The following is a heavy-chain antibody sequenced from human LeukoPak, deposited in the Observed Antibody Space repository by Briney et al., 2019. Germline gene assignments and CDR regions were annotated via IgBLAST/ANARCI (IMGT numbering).Heavy chain of an antibody. CDR2: ISTTCDT. Sequence: PGGSLRLSCAASGFAFSAYDMHWVRHATGKALEWVSAISTTCDTYYPGAVKGRFAISRENAKSSLYLQINILRAEDTAVYYCARGRSGSYFDSWGQGTLVAVSS. V-gene: IGHV3-13*04. CDR3: ARGRSGSYFDS. D-gene: IGHD1-26*01. J-gene: IGHJ4*02. CDR1: GFAFSAYD.